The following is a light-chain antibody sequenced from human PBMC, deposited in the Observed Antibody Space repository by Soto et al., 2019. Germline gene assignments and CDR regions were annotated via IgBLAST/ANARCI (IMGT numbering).Light chain of an antibody. CDR2: AAS. V-gene: IGKV1-39*01. CDR3: QQRYSTSSIT. Sequence: IHMAQSPSSLSASVGYRFNITCGSNQSVSDSLNCYQQKPGKVPKLLLYAASSLRSGVPPRISGSGSGTDFTLTISSLQPEDFATYYCQQRYSTSSITFGQGTRREIK. CDR1: QSVSDS. J-gene: IGKJ5*01.